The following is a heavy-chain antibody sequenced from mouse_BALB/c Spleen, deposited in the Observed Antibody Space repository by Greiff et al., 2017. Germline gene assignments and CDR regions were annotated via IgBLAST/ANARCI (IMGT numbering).Heavy chain of an antibody. Sequence: EVQLQESGGGLVQPGGSRKLSCAASGFTFSSFGMHWVRQAPEKGLEWVAYISSGSSTIYYADTVKGRFTISRDNPKNTLFLQMTSLRSEDTAMFYCATMDYWGQGTSVTVSS. V-gene: IGHV5-17*02. CDR3: ATMDY. CDR2: ISSGSSTI. CDR1: GFTFSSFG. J-gene: IGHJ4*01.